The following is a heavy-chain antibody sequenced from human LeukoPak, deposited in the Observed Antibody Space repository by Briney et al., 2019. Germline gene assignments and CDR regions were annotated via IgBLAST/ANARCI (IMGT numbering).Heavy chain of an antibody. CDR2: ISAHNGNT. CDR1: GYTFTSHG. D-gene: IGHD5-12*01. J-gene: IGHJ4*02. V-gene: IGHV1-18*01. Sequence: ASVKVSCKASGYTFTSHGISWVRQAPGQGLEWMGWISAHNGNTNYAQKLQGRVTMTTDTSTSTAYMELRSLRSDDTAVYYCARVASGMVATDYWGQGTLVTVSS. CDR3: ARVASGMVATDY.